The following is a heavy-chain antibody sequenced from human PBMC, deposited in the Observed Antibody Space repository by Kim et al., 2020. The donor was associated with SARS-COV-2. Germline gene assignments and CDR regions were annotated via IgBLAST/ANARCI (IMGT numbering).Heavy chain of an antibody. J-gene: IGHJ4*02. V-gene: IGHV1-3*01. D-gene: IGHD6-19*01. CDR3: ARAWVAVAGYFDY. Sequence: YSQKCQGRVTITRDTSASTAYMELSSLRSEDPAVYYCARAWVAVAGYFDYWGQGTLVTVSS.